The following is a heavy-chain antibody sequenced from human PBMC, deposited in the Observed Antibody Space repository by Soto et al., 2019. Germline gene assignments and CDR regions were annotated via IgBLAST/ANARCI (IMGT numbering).Heavy chain of an antibody. J-gene: IGHJ5*02. D-gene: IGHD5-12*01. CDR2: IIPIFGTT. Sequence: QVHLVQSGAEVKKPGSSVNVSCKASGGTFSNYAITWVRQAPGQGLEWVGRIIPIFGTTNVAQKYQGRVTITADDSTTTAYMDLSGLRSDDTAVYYGAKDGGADGYFGNWLDPWGQGTLVTVSS. CDR3: AKDGGADGYFGNWLDP. CDR1: GGTFSNYA. V-gene: IGHV1-69*15.